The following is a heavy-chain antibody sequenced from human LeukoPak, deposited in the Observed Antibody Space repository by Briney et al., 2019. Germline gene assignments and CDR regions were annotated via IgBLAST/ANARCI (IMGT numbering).Heavy chain of an antibody. J-gene: IGHJ4*02. Sequence: ASVKVSXKASGGTFSSYAISWVRQAPGQGLEWMGGIIPIFGTANYAQKFQGRVTITADESTSTAYMELSSLRSEDTAVYYSARDSLERDSWSATHDYWGQGTLVTVSS. D-gene: IGHD6-13*01. CDR3: ARDSLERDSWSATHDY. CDR1: GGTFSSYA. V-gene: IGHV1-69*13. CDR2: IIPIFGTA.